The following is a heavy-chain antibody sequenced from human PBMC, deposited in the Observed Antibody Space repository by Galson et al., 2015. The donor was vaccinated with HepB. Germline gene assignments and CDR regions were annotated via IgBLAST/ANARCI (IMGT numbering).Heavy chain of an antibody. CDR2: TYYRSKWYN. V-gene: IGHV6-1*01. D-gene: IGHD6-25*01. CDR3: ARLIATAGKYGMDV. Sequence: CAISEDSVSSNSAAWNWIRQSPSRGLEWLGRTYYRSKWYNDYAVSVKSRITINPDTSKNRFFLQLNSVTPEDTAVYYCARLIATAGKYGMDVWGQGTTVTVSS. CDR1: EDSVSSNSAA. J-gene: IGHJ6*02.